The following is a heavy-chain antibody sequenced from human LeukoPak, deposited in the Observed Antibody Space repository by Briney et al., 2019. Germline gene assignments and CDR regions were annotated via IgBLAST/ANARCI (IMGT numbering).Heavy chain of an antibody. CDR3: ARADCSSTSCYRSYYYYMDV. Sequence: SETLSLTCTASGGSISSYYWSWIPQPPGKGLEWIGYIYYSGSTNYNPSLKSRVTISVDTSKSQFPLKLSSVTAADTAVYYCARADCSSTSCYRSYYYYMDVWGKGTTVTVSS. V-gene: IGHV4-59*01. CDR2: IYYSGST. CDR1: GGSISSYY. D-gene: IGHD2-2*02. J-gene: IGHJ6*03.